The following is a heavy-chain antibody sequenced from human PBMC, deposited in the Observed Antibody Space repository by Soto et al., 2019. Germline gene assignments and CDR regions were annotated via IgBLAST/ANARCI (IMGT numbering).Heavy chain of an antibody. Sequence: QVQLVQSGAEVKKPGSSVKVSCKASGGTFSSYTISWVRQAPGQGLEWMGRIIPILGIANYAQKFQGRVTITAAKSTSTAYMELSSLRSEDTAVYYCARDVIVVVPAALGYGMDVWGQGTTVTVSS. CDR3: ARDVIVVVPAALGYGMDV. D-gene: IGHD2-2*01. V-gene: IGHV1-69*08. CDR1: GGTFSSYT. CDR2: IIPILGIA. J-gene: IGHJ6*02.